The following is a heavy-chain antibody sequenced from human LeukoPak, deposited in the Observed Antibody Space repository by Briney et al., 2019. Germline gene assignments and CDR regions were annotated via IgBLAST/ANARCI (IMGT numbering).Heavy chain of an antibody. CDR3: AATKKGGSRAFDI. D-gene: IGHD3-10*01. V-gene: IGHV1-58*02. CDR1: GFTFTSSA. CDR2: IVVGSGNT. Sequence: ASVKVSCKASGFTFTSSAMQWVRQARGQRLEWIGLIVVGSGNTNYAQKFQERVTITRDMSTSTAYMELSSLRSEDTAVYYCAATKKGGSRAFDIWGQGTMVTVSS. J-gene: IGHJ3*02.